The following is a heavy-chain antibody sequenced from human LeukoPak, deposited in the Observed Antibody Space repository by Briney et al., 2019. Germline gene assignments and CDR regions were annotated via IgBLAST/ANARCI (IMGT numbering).Heavy chain of an antibody. CDR2: IYYSGST. V-gene: IGHV4-39*01. CDR3: ARKEGGQLVNTRRWFDP. D-gene: IGHD6-13*01. J-gene: IGHJ5*02. Sequence: SETLSLTCTVSGGSISSSSYYWGWIRQPPGKGLEWIGSIYYSGSTYYNPSLKSRVTISVDTSKNQFSLKLSSVTAADTAVYYCARKEGGQLVNTRRWFDPWGQGTLVTVSS. CDR1: GGSISSSSYY.